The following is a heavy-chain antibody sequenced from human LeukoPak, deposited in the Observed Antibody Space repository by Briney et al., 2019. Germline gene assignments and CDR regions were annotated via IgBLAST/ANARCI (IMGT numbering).Heavy chain of an antibody. D-gene: IGHD3-10*02. CDR3: AELGINMIGGV. CDR1: GFTFITYA. V-gene: IGHV3-23*01. CDR2: ISGSGTGGRT. Sequence: GGSLRLSCAASGFTFITYAMSWVRQAPGKGLEWVSGISGSGTGGRTYYADSVKGRFTISRDNSKNTLYLQMNSLRAEDTAVYYCAELGINMIGGVWGKGTTVTISS. J-gene: IGHJ6*04.